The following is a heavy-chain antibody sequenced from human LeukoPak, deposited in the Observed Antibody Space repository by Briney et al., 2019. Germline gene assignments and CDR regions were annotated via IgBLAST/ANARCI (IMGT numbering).Heavy chain of an antibody. CDR3: ARAPRNNEYYFDY. J-gene: IGHJ4*02. V-gene: IGHV3-72*01. CDR2: TRNKANSYIT. CDR1: GFTFSDHY. D-gene: IGHD1/OR15-1a*01. Sequence: GGSLRLPCAASGFTFSDHYMDWVRQAPGKGLEWVGRTRNKANSYITEYAASVKGRFTISRDDSKNSLYLQMNSLKTEDTAVYYCARAPRNNEYYFDYWGQGTLVTVSS.